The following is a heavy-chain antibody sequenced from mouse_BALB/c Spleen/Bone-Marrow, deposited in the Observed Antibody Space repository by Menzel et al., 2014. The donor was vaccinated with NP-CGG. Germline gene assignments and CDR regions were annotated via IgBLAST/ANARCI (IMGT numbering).Heavy chain of an antibody. Sequence: VQLQQPGAELVKPGASVKLSCTASGFNIKDTYMHWVKQRPEQGLEWIGRIDPANGNTKYDPKFQGKATITADTSSNTAYLQLSSLTSEYTAVYYCASYYYNSSSFAYWGQGTLVTVSA. V-gene: IGHV14-3*02. J-gene: IGHJ3*01. CDR1: GFNIKDTY. CDR2: IDPANGNT. CDR3: ASYYYNSSSFAY. D-gene: IGHD1-1*01.